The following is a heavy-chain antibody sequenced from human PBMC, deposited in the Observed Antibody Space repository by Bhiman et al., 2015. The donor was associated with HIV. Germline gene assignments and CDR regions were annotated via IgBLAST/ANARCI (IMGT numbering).Heavy chain of an antibody. J-gene: IGHJ4*02. Sequence: EVQLVESGGVVVQPGGSLRLSCAASGFTFDDYAMHWVRQAPGRGLEWVSLISWDGGGTYYADSVKGRFTISRDNSKNSLYLQMNSLRPEDTALYYCARESSGTYSTLDYWGQGTLVTVSS. D-gene: IGHD6-19*01. CDR3: ARESSGTYSTLDY. V-gene: IGHV3-43D*03. CDR1: GFTFDDYA. CDR2: ISWDGGGT.